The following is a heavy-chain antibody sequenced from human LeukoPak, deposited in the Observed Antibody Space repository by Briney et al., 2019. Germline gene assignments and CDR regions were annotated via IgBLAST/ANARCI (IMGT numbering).Heavy chain of an antibody. CDR2: IGKSGTPV. CDR1: GYSFSDYY. J-gene: IGHJ4*02. CDR3: TRGFRRGAHHS. D-gene: IGHD3-10*01. Sequence: GGSLRLSCTASGYSFSDYYMSWLRQAPGKGLEWLSYIGKSGTPVYYAASVRDRFTISRDNAKKLLYLELNSLRVDDTAVYYCTRGFRRGAHHSWGQGTLVTVS. V-gene: IGHV3-11*04.